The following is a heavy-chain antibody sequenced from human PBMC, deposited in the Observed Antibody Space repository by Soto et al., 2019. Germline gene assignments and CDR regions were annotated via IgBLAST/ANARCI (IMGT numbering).Heavy chain of an antibody. V-gene: IGHV3-30*18. Sequence: GGSLRLSCAASGFTFSSYGMHWVRQAPGKGLEWVAVISYDGSNKYYADSVKGRFTISRDNSKNTLYLQMNSLRAEDTAVYYCAKPGSEEYYYDSSGYYNFLDYWGQGTPVTVSS. CDR2: ISYDGSNK. CDR1: GFTFSSYG. J-gene: IGHJ4*02. D-gene: IGHD3-22*01. CDR3: AKPGSEEYYYDSSGYYNFLDY.